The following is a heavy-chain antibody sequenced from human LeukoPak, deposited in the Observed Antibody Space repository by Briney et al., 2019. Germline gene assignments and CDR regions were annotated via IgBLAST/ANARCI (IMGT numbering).Heavy chain of an antibody. CDR2: INHSGST. D-gene: IGHD3-22*01. CDR3: ARGPYSSGYYHYYYGMDV. V-gene: IGHV4-4*02. J-gene: IGHJ6*02. Sequence: PSGTLSLTCAVSGGSISSNNWWGWVRQPPGKGLEWIGGINHSGSTNYNPSLKSRVTISVDTSKNQFSLKLSSVTAADTAVYYCARGPYSSGYYHYYYGMDVWGQGTTVTVSS. CDR1: GGSISSNNW.